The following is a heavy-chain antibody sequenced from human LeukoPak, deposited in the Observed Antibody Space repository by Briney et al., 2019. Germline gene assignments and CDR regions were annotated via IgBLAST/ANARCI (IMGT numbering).Heavy chain of an antibody. CDR1: GFTFSSYS. CDR3: ARSLRGELVAGYDY. Sequence: GGSLRLSCAASGFTFSSYSMNWVRQAPGKGLEWVSSISSSSSYIYYADSVKGRFTISRDNAKNSLYLQMNSLRAEDTAMYYCARSLRGELVAGYDYWGQGTLVTVSS. J-gene: IGHJ4*02. CDR2: ISSSSSYI. D-gene: IGHD5-12*01. V-gene: IGHV3-21*01.